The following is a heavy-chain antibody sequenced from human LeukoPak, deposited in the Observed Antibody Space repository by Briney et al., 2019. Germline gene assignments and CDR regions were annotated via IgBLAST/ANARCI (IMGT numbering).Heavy chain of an antibody. D-gene: IGHD1-26*01. J-gene: IGHJ4*02. CDR1: GFTFNNYA. V-gene: IGHV3-23*01. CDR2: ISSGGST. Sequence: GGSLGLSCAAAGFTFNNYAMSWVRQAPGKGLKWVSGISSGGSTYYADSVKGRFTISRDNSKNTLYLQMNSLRAEDTAVYYCAKDTYSTSPYYFDYWGQGTLVTVSS. CDR3: AKDTYSTSPYYFDY.